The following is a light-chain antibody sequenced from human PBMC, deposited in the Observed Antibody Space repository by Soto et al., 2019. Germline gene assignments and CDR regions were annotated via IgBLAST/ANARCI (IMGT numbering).Light chain of an antibody. CDR2: GAS. CDR1: QSVSSN. CDR3: QQYNNWHPEMYT. V-gene: IGKV3-15*01. Sequence: EIVMTQSPATLSVSPGERATLSCRASQSVSSNLAWYQQKPGQAPRLLIYGASTRATGIPARFSGSGSGTEFTLTISSLQSEDFAVYYCQQYNNWHPEMYTFGQGTKLEIK. J-gene: IGKJ2*01.